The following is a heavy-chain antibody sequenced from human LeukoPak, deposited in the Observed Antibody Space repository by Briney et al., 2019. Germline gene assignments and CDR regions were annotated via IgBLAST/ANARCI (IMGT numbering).Heavy chain of an antibody. CDR2: MNPHSGNT. D-gene: IGHD3-9*01. CDR3: ARSPDILTGENFDY. V-gene: IGHV1-8*01. CDR1: GYTFTSYD. Sequence: ASVKVSCKASGYTFTSYDINWVRQATGQGLEWMGWMNPHSGNTGYAQKFQGRVTMTRNTSISTAYMELSSLRSDDTAVYYCARSPDILTGENFDYWGQGTLVTVSS. J-gene: IGHJ4*02.